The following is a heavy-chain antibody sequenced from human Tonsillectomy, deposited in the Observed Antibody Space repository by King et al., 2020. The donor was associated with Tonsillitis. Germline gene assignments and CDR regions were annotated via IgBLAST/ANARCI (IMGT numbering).Heavy chain of an antibody. CDR1: GGSFSAYY. V-gene: IGHV4-34*01. D-gene: IGHD2/OR15-2a*01. CDR2: ISHSGST. Sequence: VQLQQWGAGLLKPSETLSLTCAVYGGSFSAYYWNWIRQPPGKGLEWIGEISHSGSTNYNPSLKSRVTMSVDTSKNQCSLKLNSVTAADTAVYYCARGVSYFDLWGRGTLVTVSS. J-gene: IGHJ2*01. CDR3: ARGVSYFDL.